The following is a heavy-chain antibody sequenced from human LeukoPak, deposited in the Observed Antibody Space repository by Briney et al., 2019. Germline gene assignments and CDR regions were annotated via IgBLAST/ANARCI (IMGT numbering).Heavy chain of an antibody. CDR2: MNPNSGNT. V-gene: IGHV1-8*01. CDR3: ARGRGFGESRPRVFDY. J-gene: IGHJ4*02. Sequence: ASVTVSFKASGYTYTSYDINWVRQAGGQGLEWMGWMNPNSGNTGYAQKFQGRVTMTRNTSISTAYMELSSLRSADTAVYYCARGRGFGESRPRVFDYWGQGTLVTVSS. D-gene: IGHD3-10*01. CDR1: GYTYTSYD.